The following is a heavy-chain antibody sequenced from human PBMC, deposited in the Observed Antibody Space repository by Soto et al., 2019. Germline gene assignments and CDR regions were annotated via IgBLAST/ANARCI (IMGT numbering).Heavy chain of an antibody. Sequence: GGSLRLSCAASGFTFSSYGMHWVRQAPGKGLEWVAVIWYDGSNKYYADSVKGRFTISRDNSKNTLYLQMNSLRAEDTAVYYCARAAPYGGGDCQPFDYWGQGTLVTVSS. J-gene: IGHJ4*02. D-gene: IGHD2-21*02. CDR1: GFTFSSYG. V-gene: IGHV3-33*01. CDR3: ARAAPYGGGDCQPFDY. CDR2: IWYDGSNK.